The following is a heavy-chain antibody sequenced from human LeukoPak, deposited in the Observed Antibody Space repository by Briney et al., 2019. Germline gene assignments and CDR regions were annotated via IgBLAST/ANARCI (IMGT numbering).Heavy chain of an antibody. CDR1: GFTFSSHA. Sequence: GGSLRLSCAASGFTFSSHAMSWVRQAPGKGLEWVSAISGSGGSTYYADSVKGRFTISRDNSKNTLYLQMNSLRAEDTAVYYCTIFGVVIRPYFDYWGQGTLVTVSS. V-gene: IGHV3-23*01. CDR3: TIFGVVIRPYFDY. D-gene: IGHD3-3*01. J-gene: IGHJ4*02. CDR2: ISGSGGST.